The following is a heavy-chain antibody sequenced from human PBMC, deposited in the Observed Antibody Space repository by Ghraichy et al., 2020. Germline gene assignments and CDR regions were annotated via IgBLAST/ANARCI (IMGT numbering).Heavy chain of an antibody. Sequence: VKVSCKASGYTFTSYYMHWVRQAPGQGLEWMGIINPSGGSTSYAQKFQGRVTMTRDTSTSTVYMELSSLRSEDTAVYYCARGQEVVLWFGELWGGDYYYYYGMDVWGQGTTVTVSS. V-gene: IGHV1-46*01. CDR1: GYTFTSYY. CDR2: INPSGGST. CDR3: ARGQEVVLWFGELWGGDYYYYYGMDV. D-gene: IGHD3-10*01. J-gene: IGHJ6*02.